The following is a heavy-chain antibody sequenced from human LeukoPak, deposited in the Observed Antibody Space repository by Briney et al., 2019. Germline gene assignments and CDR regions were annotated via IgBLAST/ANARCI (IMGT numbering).Heavy chain of an antibody. V-gene: IGHV4-59*01. CDR1: GGSISSYY. CDR3: AREDYYGSGSHNWFDP. Sequence: SETLSLTCTVSGGSISSYYWSWIRQPPGKGLEWIGYIYYSGSTNYNPSLKSRVTISVDTSNNQFSLKLSSVTAADTAVYYCAREDYYGSGSHNWFDPWGQGTLVTVSS. J-gene: IGHJ5*02. D-gene: IGHD3-10*01. CDR2: IYYSGST.